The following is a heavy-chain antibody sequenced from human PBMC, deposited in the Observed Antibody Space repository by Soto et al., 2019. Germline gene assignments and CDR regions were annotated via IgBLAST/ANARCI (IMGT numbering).Heavy chain of an antibody. CDR1: GFSLTTRGVG. D-gene: IGHD5-18*01. J-gene: IGHJ4*02. CDR3: AHRPRGYSYHFDY. CDR2: IYWDDDE. V-gene: IGHV2-5*02. Sequence: QITLKESGPTLVKPTQTLTLTCTFSGFSLTTRGVGVGWIRQPPGKALEWLALIYWDDDEGYSPSLKSRPTITKDTSKSQVVLTMTTMDPVDTATYYCAHRPRGYSYHFDYWGQGTLVTVSS.